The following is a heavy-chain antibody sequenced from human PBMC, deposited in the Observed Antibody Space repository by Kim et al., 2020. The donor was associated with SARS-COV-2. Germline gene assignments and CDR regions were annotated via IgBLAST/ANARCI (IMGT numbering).Heavy chain of an antibody. J-gene: IGHJ4*02. V-gene: IGHV3-23*01. Sequence: GGSLRLSCAASGFTFSNNGMTWVRQAPGKGLEWVSGISGSGDNTCYADSVKGRFTISRDNSKNTLYLQMNGLRAEDTAVYYCAKYMGFDGQQWLLGIYHYWGQGTLVTVSS. D-gene: IGHD6-19*01. CDR2: ISGSGDNT. CDR1: GFTFSNNG. CDR3: AKYMGFDGQQWLLGIYHY.